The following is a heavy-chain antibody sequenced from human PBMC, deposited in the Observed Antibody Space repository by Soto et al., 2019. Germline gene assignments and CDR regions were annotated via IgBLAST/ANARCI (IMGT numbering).Heavy chain of an antibody. Sequence: PSETLSLTCTVSGGSISSYYWSWIRQPPGKGLEWIGYIYYSGSTNYNPSLKSRVTISVDTSKNQFSLKLSSVTAADTAVYYCARGVVPDPEWFGELLIHYYYYMEVWGKGTTVTVSS. CDR3: ARGVVPDPEWFGELLIHYYYYMEV. CDR1: GGSISSYY. D-gene: IGHD3-10*01. V-gene: IGHV4-59*01. CDR2: IYYSGST. J-gene: IGHJ6*03.